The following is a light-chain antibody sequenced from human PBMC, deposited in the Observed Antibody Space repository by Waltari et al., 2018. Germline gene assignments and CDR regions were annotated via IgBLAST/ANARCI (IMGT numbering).Light chain of an antibody. V-gene: IGLV2-11*01. Sequence: QSALTQPRSVSGSPGQSVTIPCSGTSSDVGNYNFVPWYQQHPGNAPKLLIYDVVKQPSGVPDRFSGSKSGNTASLTISGLQTEDEGDYYCCSYAGSYTFVFGGGTQLTVL. J-gene: IGLJ7*01. CDR3: CSYAGSYTFV. CDR1: SSDVGNYNF. CDR2: DVV.